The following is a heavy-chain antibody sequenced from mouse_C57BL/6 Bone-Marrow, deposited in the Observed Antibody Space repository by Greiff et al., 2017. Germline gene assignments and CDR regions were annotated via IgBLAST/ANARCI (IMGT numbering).Heavy chain of an antibody. CDR1: GFSLTSYG. CDR3: AKNSPSFDY. V-gene: IGHV2-3*01. J-gene: IGHJ2*01. CDR2: IWGDGST. D-gene: IGHD2-10*02. Sequence: VQLQQSGPGLVAPSQSLSITCTVSGFSLTSYGVSWVRQPPGKGLEWLGVIWGDGSTNYNSALISRLSICKDNSKSQVFLKLNSLQTEDTATYYCAKNSPSFDYWGQGTTLTVSS.